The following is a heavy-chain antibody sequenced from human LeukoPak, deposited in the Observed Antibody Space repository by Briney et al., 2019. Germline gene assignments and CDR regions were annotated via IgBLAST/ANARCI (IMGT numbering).Heavy chain of an antibody. Sequence: PSETLSLTCTVSGGSISSDAHYWSWVRQPAGKGLEWIGYIYHSGDTYYNPSLKSRVTISVDTSKNQFSLKLSSVTAADTAVYYCARDPLFLGYCSSTSCRSHAFDIWGQGTMVTVSS. CDR3: ARDPLFLGYCSSTSCRSHAFDI. D-gene: IGHD2-2*01. CDR1: GGSISSDAHY. J-gene: IGHJ3*02. V-gene: IGHV4-61*08. CDR2: IYHSGDT.